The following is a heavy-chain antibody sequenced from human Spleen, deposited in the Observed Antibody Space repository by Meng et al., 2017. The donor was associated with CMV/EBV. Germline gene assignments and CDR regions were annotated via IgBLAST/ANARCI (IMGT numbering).Heavy chain of an antibody. Sequence: ASVKVSCKASGYTFTSYGISWVRQAPGQGLEWMGWMSPNSGGTYYAQKFQGRVTMTRDTSISTAYMELSRLRSDDTAVYYCARDEMLFDHWGQGTLVTVSS. CDR3: ARDEMLFDH. V-gene: IGHV1-2*02. D-gene: IGHD5-24*01. CDR1: GYTFTSYG. CDR2: MSPNSGGT. J-gene: IGHJ4*02.